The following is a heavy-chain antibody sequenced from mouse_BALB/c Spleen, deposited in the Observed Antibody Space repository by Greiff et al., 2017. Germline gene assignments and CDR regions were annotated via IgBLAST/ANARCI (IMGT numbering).Heavy chain of an antibody. D-gene: IGHD2-14*01. CDR3: ARVTYYRYDGYAMDY. CDR2: ISDGGSYT. V-gene: IGHV5-4*02. CDR1: GFTFSDYY. J-gene: IGHJ4*01. Sequence: EVHLVESGGGLVKPGGSLKLSCAASGFTFSDYYMYWVRQTPEKRLEWVATISDGGSYTYYPDSVKGRFTISRDNAKNNLYLQMSSLKSEDTAMYYCARVTYYRYDGYAMDYWGQGTSVTVSS.